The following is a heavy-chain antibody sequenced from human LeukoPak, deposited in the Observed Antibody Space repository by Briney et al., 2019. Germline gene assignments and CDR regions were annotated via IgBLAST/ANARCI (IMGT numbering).Heavy chain of an antibody. D-gene: IGHD2-15*01. J-gene: IGHJ6*03. V-gene: IGHV3-30*02. Sequence: QPGGSLRLSCAASGFTFSNYGLHWVRQAPGKGLEWVALIRYDGSNEYYAESVKGRFTISRDNSKNTLYMQMNSLRAEDTAVYYCAIEGGGSNYYMDVWGKGTTVTVSS. CDR2: IRYDGSNE. CDR1: GFTFSNYG. CDR3: AIEGGGSNYYMDV.